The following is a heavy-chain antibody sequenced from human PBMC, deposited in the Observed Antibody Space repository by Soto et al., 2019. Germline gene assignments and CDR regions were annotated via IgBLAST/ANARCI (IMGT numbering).Heavy chain of an antibody. D-gene: IGHD2-2*01. J-gene: IGHJ6*02. V-gene: IGHV1-69*13. CDR2: IIPIFGTA. Sequence: SVKVSCKASGGTFSSYAISWVRQAPGQGLEWMGGIIPIFGTANYAQKFQGRVTITADESTSTAYMELSSLRSEDTAVYYCARLAGYCSGTNCYGYYGMDVWGQGTTVTVSS. CDR3: ARLAGYCSGTNCYGYYGMDV. CDR1: GGTFSSYA.